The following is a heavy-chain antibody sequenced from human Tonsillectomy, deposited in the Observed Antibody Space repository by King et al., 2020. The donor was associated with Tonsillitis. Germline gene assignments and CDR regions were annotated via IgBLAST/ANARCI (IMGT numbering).Heavy chain of an antibody. Sequence: VQLVESGGGVVQPGGSLRLSCAASGFTFSSYGMHWVRQAPGKGLEWVAFIRYDGSNKYYADSVKGRFTISRDNSKNTLYLQMNSLRAEDTAVYYCAKDSSSWYVHHFDYWGQGTLVTVSS. D-gene: IGHD6-13*01. V-gene: IGHV3-30*02. J-gene: IGHJ4*02. CDR1: GFTFSSYG. CDR2: IRYDGSNK. CDR3: AKDSSSWYVHHFDY.